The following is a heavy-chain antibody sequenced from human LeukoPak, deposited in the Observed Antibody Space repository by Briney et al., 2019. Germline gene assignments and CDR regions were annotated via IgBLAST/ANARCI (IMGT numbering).Heavy chain of an antibody. V-gene: IGHV3-23*01. J-gene: IGHJ4*02. D-gene: IGHD1-26*01. CDR1: GFTFSSYA. Sequence: GGSLRLSCAASGFTFSSYAMSWVRQAPGKGLEWVSAISGSGDTTDFADSVKGRFTISRDNSKNTLYLQMNSLRAEDTAVYYCARGTYSSFDYWGQGTLVTVSS. CDR3: ARGTYSSFDY. CDR2: ISGSGDTT.